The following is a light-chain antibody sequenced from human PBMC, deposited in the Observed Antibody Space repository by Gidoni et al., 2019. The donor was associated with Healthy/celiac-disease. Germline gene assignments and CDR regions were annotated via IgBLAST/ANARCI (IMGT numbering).Light chain of an antibody. CDR1: QSISSG. V-gene: IGKV1-5*01. CDR2: DAS. CDR3: QQYNSYSTT. J-gene: IGKJ1*01. Sequence: DIQMTQSPSTLSASVGDRVTITCRASQSISSGLAWYQQKPGKAPKLLIYDASSLESGVPSRFSGSGSGTEFTLTISSLQPDDFATYYCQQYNSYSTTFGQXTKVEIK.